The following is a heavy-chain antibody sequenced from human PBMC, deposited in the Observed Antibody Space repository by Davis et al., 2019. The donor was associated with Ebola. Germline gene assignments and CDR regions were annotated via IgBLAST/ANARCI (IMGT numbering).Heavy chain of an antibody. CDR2: IRGSAGVT. D-gene: IGHD2-8*02. V-gene: IGHV3-23*01. Sequence: GESLKISCAASGFSFSNYAMNWVRQAPGKGLEWVSSIRGSAGVTYYADSVKGRFTISRDNTKNSLYLQMNSLRVEDTAVYYCVRDRDYWVHSYMDVWGNGTTVIVSS. CDR3: VRDRDYWVHSYMDV. J-gene: IGHJ6*03. CDR1: GFSFSNYA.